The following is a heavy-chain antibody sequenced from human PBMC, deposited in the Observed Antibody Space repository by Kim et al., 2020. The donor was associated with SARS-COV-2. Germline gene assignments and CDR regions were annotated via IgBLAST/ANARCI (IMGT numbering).Heavy chain of an antibody. Sequence: ASVKGRFTISRDDSKSIAYLQMNSLKTEDIAVYYCTRARSSGYYPVGGYWGQGTLVTVSS. J-gene: IGHJ4*02. D-gene: IGHD3-22*01. CDR3: TRARSSGYYPVGGY. V-gene: IGHV3-49*02.